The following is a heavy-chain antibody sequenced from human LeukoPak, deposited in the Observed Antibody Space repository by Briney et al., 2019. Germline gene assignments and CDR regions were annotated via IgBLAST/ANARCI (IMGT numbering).Heavy chain of an antibody. D-gene: IGHD5-12*01. CDR2: INPSGGST. Sequence: ASVKVSCKASGYTFTSYYMHWVRQAPGQGLEWMGIINPSGGSTSYAQKFQGRVTMTRDTSTSTVYMELSSLRSEDTAVYYCARDGIVATIGDYYYYMDVWGKGTTVTISS. V-gene: IGHV1-46*01. CDR3: ARDGIVATIGDYYYYMDV. CDR1: GYTFTSYY. J-gene: IGHJ6*03.